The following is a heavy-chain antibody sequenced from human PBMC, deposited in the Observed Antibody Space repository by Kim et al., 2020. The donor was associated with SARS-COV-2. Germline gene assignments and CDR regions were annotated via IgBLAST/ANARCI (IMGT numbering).Heavy chain of an antibody. CDR1: GGSISSYY. D-gene: IGHD3-10*01. V-gene: IGHV4-59*08. CDR3: ARQSASPICGVWFGEGYMDV. CDR2: IYYRGST. J-gene: IGHJ6*03. Sequence: SETLSLTCTVSGGSISSYYWSWIRQPPGKGLEWIGYIYYRGSTNYNPSLKSRVTISVDTSKNQLSLKLSTVTAADTAVYYCARQSASPICGVWFGEGYMDVWGKGTTVTVSS.